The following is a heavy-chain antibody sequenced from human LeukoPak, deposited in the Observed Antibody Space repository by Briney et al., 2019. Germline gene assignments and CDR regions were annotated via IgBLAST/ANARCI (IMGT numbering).Heavy chain of an antibody. CDR1: GFTFGDYA. CDR3: TRGPWYFDH. J-gene: IGHJ2*01. CDR2: IRSKAYGGTA. Sequence: GGSLRLSCTACGFTFGDYAMSWVRQAPGQGLGGVGFIRSKAYGGTAEYAGSVKCRFNISRGDSKIIANLQSKTLKTVYKAVCYCTRGPWYFDHWGRGTLVTVSS. V-gene: IGHV3-49*04.